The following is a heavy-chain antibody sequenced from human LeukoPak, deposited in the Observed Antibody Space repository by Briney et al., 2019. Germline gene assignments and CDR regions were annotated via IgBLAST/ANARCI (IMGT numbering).Heavy chain of an antibody. Sequence: PSETLSLTCTVSGGSISSYYWSWIRQPPGKGLEWIGYIYYSGSTNYNPSLKSRVTISVDTSKNQFSLKLSSVTAADTAVYYCAREGAAGTYWGQGTLVTVSS. D-gene: IGHD6-13*01. CDR1: GGSISSYY. J-gene: IGHJ4*02. V-gene: IGHV4-59*01. CDR2: IYYSGST. CDR3: AREGAAGTY.